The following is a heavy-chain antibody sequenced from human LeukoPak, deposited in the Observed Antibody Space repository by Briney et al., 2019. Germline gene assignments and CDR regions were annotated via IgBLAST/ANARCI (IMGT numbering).Heavy chain of an antibody. D-gene: IGHD4-17*01. Sequence: GGSLRLSCAASGCTFDDYAMHWVRQAPGQGLEWVSGVSWNSGSIGYADSVKGRFTISRDNAKNSLYLQMNSLRAEVTALYYCAKDPYGDYTDGTFDYWGQGTLVTVSS. CDR1: GCTFDDYA. V-gene: IGHV3-9*01. CDR3: AKDPYGDYTDGTFDY. CDR2: VSWNSGSI. J-gene: IGHJ4*02.